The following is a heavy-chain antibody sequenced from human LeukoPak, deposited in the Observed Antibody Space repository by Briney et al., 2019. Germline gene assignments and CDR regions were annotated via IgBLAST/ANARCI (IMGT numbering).Heavy chain of an antibody. CDR1: GDSVSSNSAA. Sequence: SQTLSLTCAISGDSVSSNSAAWNWIRQSPSRGLEWLGRTYYRSKWYNDYAVSVKSRITINPDTSRNQFSLQLNSVTPEDTAVYYCARDTSVRYFDWSYFDYWGQGTLVTVSS. V-gene: IGHV6-1*01. CDR2: TYYRSKWYN. D-gene: IGHD3-9*01. CDR3: ARDTSVRYFDWSYFDY. J-gene: IGHJ4*02.